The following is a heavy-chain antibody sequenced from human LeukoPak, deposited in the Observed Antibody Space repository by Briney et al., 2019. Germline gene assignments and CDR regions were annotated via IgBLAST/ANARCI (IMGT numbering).Heavy chain of an antibody. D-gene: IGHD3-16*01. Sequence: SETLSLTCTVSGGSISSRSYYWGWIRQPPGKGLEWIGCIYYSGSTTYNPSLKSRVTMSVDTSKNQFSLNLSSVTAADTAVYYCARGRIGGPKAPFDYWGQGTLVTVSS. V-gene: IGHV4-39*07. CDR3: ARGRIGGPKAPFDY. CDR2: IYYSGST. CDR1: GGSISSRSYY. J-gene: IGHJ4*02.